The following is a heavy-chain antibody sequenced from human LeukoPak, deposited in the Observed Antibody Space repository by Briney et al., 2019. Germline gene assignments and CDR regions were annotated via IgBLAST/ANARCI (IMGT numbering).Heavy chain of an antibody. CDR1: GITFRNYG. J-gene: IGHJ4*02. CDR3: ASVNYGSGSYYSDY. CDR2: IWYDGSKK. Sequence: PGRSLRLSCAASGITFRNYGMHWVRQAPGKGLEWVAVIWYDGSKKYYADSVKGRFTISRDNSRNTLYLQINSLRAEDTAVYYCASVNYGSGSYYSDYWGQGTPVTVSS. D-gene: IGHD3-10*01. V-gene: IGHV3-33*03.